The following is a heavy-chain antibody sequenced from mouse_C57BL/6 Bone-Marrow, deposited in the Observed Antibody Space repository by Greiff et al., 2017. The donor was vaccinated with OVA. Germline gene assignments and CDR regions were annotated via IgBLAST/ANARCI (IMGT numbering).Heavy chain of an antibody. CDR1: GYTFTDYN. V-gene: IGHV1-22*01. CDR3: NWDGGYYFDY. Sequence: EVQLVESGPELVKPGASVKMSCKASGYTFTDYNMHWVKQSHGKSLEWIGYINPNNGGTSYNQKFKGKATLTVNKSSSTAYMELRSLTSEDSAVYYCNWDGGYYFDYWGQGTTLTVSS. CDR2: INPNNGGT. D-gene: IGHD4-1*01. J-gene: IGHJ2*01.